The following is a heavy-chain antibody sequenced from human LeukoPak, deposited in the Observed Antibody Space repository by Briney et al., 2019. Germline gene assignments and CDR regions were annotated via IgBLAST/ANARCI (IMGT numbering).Heavy chain of an antibody. D-gene: IGHD5-18*01. J-gene: IGHJ4*02. CDR2: IYISGST. Sequence: SETLSLTCTVSGGSISSYYWSWIRQPAGKGLEWIGRIYISGSTTYNPSPKSRVTMSVDTSKNEFSLKLSSVTAADTAVYYCARGRSYRKRGFDYWGQGTLVTVSS. CDR1: GGSISSYY. V-gene: IGHV4-4*07. CDR3: ARGRSYRKRGFDY.